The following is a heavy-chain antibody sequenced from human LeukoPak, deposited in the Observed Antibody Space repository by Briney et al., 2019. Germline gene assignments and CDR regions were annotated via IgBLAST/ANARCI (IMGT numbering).Heavy chain of an antibody. D-gene: IGHD1-1*01. CDR1: GFTFSDYY. Sequence: PGGSLRLSCAASGFTFSDYYMSWIRQAPGKGLEWVANIKQDGSEKYYLDSVKGRFTISRDNAKNSLYLQMNSLRAEDTAVYYCARDHNYASDYWGQGTLVTVSS. CDR3: ARDHNYASDY. V-gene: IGHV3-7*04. J-gene: IGHJ4*02. CDR2: IKQDGSEK.